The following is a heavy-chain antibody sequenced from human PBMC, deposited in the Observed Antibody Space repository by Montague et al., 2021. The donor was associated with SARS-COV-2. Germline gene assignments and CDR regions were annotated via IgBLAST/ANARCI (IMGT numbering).Heavy chain of an antibody. CDR2: TYYRSKWYN. Sequence: CAISGDSVSSNSATWNWIRQSPSRGLEWLGRTYYRSKWYNDYAVSVKSRITINPDTSENQFSLQLNSVTPEDTAVYYCARNIAVAGRAEGFDYWGQGTLVTVSS. J-gene: IGHJ4*02. CDR1: GDSVSSNSAT. CDR3: ARNIAVAGRAEGFDY. V-gene: IGHV6-1*01. D-gene: IGHD6-19*01.